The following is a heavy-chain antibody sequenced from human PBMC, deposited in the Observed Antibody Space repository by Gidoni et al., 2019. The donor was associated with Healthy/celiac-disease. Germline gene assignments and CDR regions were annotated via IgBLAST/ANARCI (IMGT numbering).Heavy chain of an antibody. CDR3: ARAPMTTDTTNPRGSFRRLGPLEYFQH. CDR2: ISSSSSTI. V-gene: IGHV3-48*02. J-gene: IGHJ1*01. CDR1: GFTFSSYS. D-gene: IGHD4-17*01. Sequence: EVQLVESGGGLVQPGGSLRLSCAASGFTFSSYSMNWVRQAPGKGLEWVSYISSSSSTIYYADSVKGRFTISRDNAKNSLYLQMNSLRDEDTAVYYCARAPMTTDTTNPRGSFRRLGPLEYFQHWGQGTLVTVSS.